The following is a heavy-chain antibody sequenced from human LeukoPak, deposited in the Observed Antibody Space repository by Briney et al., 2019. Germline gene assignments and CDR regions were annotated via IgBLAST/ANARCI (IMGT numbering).Heavy chain of an antibody. CDR2: TISSGDSS. CDR3: AHSMNRVAFQD. D-gene: IGHD3-3*01. J-gene: IGHJ1*01. Sequence: PGGSLRLSCVATGFSFSTSDMSWVRQAPEKGLEWVSSTISSGDSSQYADSVKGRFTISRDNSKHTLYLQMDSLRAEDTAVYFCAHSMNRVAFQDWGQGTLATVSS. V-gene: IGHV3-23*01. CDR1: GFSFSTSD.